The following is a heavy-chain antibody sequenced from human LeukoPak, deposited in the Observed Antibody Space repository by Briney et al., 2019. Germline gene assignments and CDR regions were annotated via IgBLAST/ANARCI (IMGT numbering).Heavy chain of an antibody. J-gene: IGHJ4*02. CDR3: ARGRDIVATDLDY. Sequence: ASVKVSCKASGYTLTSYDINWVRQATGQGLEWMGWMNPNSGNTGYAQKFQGRVTMTRNTSISTAYMELSSLRSEDTAVYYCARGRDIVATDLDYWGQGTLVTVSS. CDR2: MNPNSGNT. D-gene: IGHD5-12*01. CDR1: GYTLTSYD. V-gene: IGHV1-8*01.